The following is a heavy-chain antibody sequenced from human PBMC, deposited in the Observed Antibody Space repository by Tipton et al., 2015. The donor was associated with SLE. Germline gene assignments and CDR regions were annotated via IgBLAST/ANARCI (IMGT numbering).Heavy chain of an antibody. D-gene: IGHD3-10*01. CDR1: GFTFSNAW. V-gene: IGHV3-33*08. Sequence: SLRLSCAASGFTFSNAWMNWVRQAPGKGLEWVAFIRYDGSNKYYADSVKGRFTISRENAKNSLYLQMNSLRAGDTAVYYCARDAARGRGGDYCYYGMDVWGQGTTVTVSS. CDR3: ARDAARGRGGDYCYYGMDV. J-gene: IGHJ6*02. CDR2: IRYDGSNK.